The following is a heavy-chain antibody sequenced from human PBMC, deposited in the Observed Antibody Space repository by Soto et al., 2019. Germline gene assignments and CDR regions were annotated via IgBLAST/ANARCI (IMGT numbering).Heavy chain of an antibody. J-gene: IGHJ4*02. Sequence: QVQLQESGPGLVKPSEALSLTCSVSGGSVSTYYWSWIRQPPGKGLEWIGYIYYNGNTNYNPSLTSRVTFSLDTSRQHCALNLGSVTTADTAVYYCPLDCGYSSGPRINHYFHYWGQGSLVTVSS. V-gene: IGHV4-59*02. CDR2: IYYNGNT. CDR1: GGSVSTYY. CDR3: PLDCGYSSGPRINHYFHY. D-gene: IGHD5-18*01.